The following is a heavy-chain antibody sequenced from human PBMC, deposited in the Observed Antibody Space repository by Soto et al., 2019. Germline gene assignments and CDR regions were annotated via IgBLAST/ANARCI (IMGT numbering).Heavy chain of an antibody. J-gene: IGHJ5*02. CDR3: ARDYFWGSYRPYNWFDP. CDR2: INHSGST. D-gene: IGHD3-16*02. V-gene: IGHV4-34*01. CDR1: GGSFSGYY. Sequence: SETLSLTCAVYGGSFSGYYWSWIRQPPGKGLEWIGEINHSGSTNYNPSLKSRVTISVDTSKNQFSLKLSSVTAADTAVYYCARDYFWGSYRPYNWFDPWGQGTLVPVSS.